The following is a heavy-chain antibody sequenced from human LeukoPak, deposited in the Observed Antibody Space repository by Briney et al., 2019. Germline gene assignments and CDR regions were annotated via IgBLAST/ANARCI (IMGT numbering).Heavy chain of an antibody. J-gene: IGHJ6*02. CDR2: ISAYNGNT. CDR1: GYTFTSYG. Sequence: VASVKVSCKASGYTFTSYGISWVRQAPGQGLEWMGWISAYNGNTNYAQKLQGRVTMTTDTSASTAYMELRSLRSDDTALYYCARAVAGDYYYYGMDVWGQGTTVTVSS. CDR3: ARAVAGDYYYYGMDV. D-gene: IGHD4-17*01. V-gene: IGHV1-18*01.